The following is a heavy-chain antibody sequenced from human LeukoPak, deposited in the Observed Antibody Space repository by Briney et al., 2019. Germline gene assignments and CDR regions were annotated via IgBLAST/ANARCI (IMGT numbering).Heavy chain of an antibody. V-gene: IGHV3-23*01. CDR1: GFTFSSYA. J-gene: IGHJ4*02. D-gene: IGHD6-19*01. Sequence: PGGSLRLPCAASGFTFSSYAMSWVRQAPGKGLEWVSAISGSGGSTYYADSVKGRFTISRDNSKNTLYLQMNSLRAEDTAVYYCAKDSSVAGLSFDYWGQGTLVTVSS. CDR2: ISGSGGST. CDR3: AKDSSVAGLSFDY.